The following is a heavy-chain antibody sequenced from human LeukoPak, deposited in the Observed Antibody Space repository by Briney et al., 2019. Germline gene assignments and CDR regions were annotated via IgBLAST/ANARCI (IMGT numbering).Heavy chain of an antibody. Sequence: SETLSLTCAVYGGSFSGYYWSWIRQPPGKGLEWIGEINHSGSTNYNPSLKSRVTISGDTSKNQFSLKLSSVTAADTAVYYCARDVRWLAQEYYFDCWGQGTLVTVSS. D-gene: IGHD6-19*01. CDR2: INHSGST. V-gene: IGHV4-34*01. CDR3: ARDVRWLAQEYYFDC. J-gene: IGHJ4*02. CDR1: GGSFSGYY.